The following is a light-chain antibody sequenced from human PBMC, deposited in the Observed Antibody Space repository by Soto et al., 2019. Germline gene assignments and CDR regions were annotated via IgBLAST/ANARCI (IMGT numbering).Light chain of an antibody. V-gene: IGLV2-23*03. CDR1: SSDVGSYDL. CDR2: DGF. J-gene: IGLJ1*01. CDR3: CSYAGSSTFV. Sequence: QSVLTQPASVSGSRGKSITFSCAGSSSDVGSYDLVSWYQQHPGEAPKLIIYDGFKRPSGVSDRFSGSKSGYTASLTVSGLQADDEADYYCCSYAGSSTFVFGTGTKVNVL.